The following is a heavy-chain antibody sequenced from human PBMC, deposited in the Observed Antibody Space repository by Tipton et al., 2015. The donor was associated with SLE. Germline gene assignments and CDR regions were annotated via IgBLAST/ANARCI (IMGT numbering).Heavy chain of an antibody. V-gene: IGHV3-23*03. D-gene: IGHD2-2*01. CDR3: AKRAGYCSSNSCQGGLDV. J-gene: IGHJ6*02. CDR1: GFSLRPYA. CDR2: IHTGGRT. Sequence: SLRLSCAASGFSLRPYAMNWVRQAPGMGLEWVSVIHTGGRTYYADSVKGRFTISRDNSKNTLYLQMNSLRAEDTAVYFCAKRAGYCSSNSCQGGLDVWGQGTTVTVSS.